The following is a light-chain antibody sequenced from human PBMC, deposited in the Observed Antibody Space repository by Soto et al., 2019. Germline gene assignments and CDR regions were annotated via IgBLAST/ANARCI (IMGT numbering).Light chain of an antibody. CDR2: GAS. Sequence: DIQLTQSPSSLSASVGDRVTITCRASQTMNNYLNWYQQKPGKAPNLLIYGASSLQSGVPSRFSGSGFGTDFTLTITSLQPEDFATYYCQQTNTKPWACGQGTRVEVK. CDR3: QQTNTKPWA. CDR1: QTMNNY. J-gene: IGKJ1*01. V-gene: IGKV1-39*01.